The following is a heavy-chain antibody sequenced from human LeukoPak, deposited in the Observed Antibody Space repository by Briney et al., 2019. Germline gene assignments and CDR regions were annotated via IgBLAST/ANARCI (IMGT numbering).Heavy chain of an antibody. CDR2: INPSGGST. CDR3: AREGGAQSFDY. V-gene: IGHV1-46*01. D-gene: IGHD1-26*01. CDR1: GYTFTSYY. J-gene: IGHJ4*02. Sequence: ASVKVSCKASGYTFTSYYMHWVRQAPGQGLEWMGIINPSGGSTSYAQKFQGRVTMTRGMSTSTVYMELSSLRSEDTAVYYCAREGGAQSFDYWGQGTLVTVSS.